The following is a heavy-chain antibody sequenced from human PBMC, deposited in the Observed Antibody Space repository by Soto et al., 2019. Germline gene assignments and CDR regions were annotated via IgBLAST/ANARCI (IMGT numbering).Heavy chain of an antibody. CDR1: GFTFSDYY. Sequence: GGSLRLSCAASGFTFSDYYMSWIRQAPGKGLEWVSYISSSGSSIYYAESVKGRFTISRDNAKNSLYLQMNSLRAEDTAVYYCARVRYYDSGSSINWFEPWGQGTLVTVSS. CDR2: ISSSGSSI. CDR3: ARVRYYDSGSSINWFEP. V-gene: IGHV3-11*01. D-gene: IGHD3-10*01. J-gene: IGHJ5*02.